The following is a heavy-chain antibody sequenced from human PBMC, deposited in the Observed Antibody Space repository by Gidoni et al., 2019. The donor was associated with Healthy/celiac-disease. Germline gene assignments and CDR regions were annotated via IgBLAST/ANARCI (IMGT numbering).Heavy chain of an antibody. CDR3: ASTFYDFWSGWHGMDV. CDR2: IYTSGST. Sequence: QVQLQESGPGLVKPSQTLSLTCTVSGGSISSGSYYWRWIRQPAGKGLEWIGRIYTSGSTNYNPSLKSRVTISVDTSKNQFSLKLSSVTAADTAVYYCASTFYDFWSGWHGMDVWGQGTTVTVSS. J-gene: IGHJ6*02. V-gene: IGHV4-61*02. D-gene: IGHD3-3*01. CDR1: GGSISSGSYY.